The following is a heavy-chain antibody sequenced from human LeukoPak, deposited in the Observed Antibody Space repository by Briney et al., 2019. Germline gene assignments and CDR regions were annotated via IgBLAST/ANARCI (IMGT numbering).Heavy chain of an antibody. CDR2: ISSSGGWT. J-gene: IGHJ4*01. CDR1: GFTYSSYA. D-gene: IGHD3-22*01. V-gene: IGHV3-23*01. CDR3: AKRFDSSGYSAGFDY. Sequence: PGGSLRLSCAASGFTYSSYAMNWVRQAPGKGQEWVSGISSSGGWTYYADSVKGRFTISRDNSKNTLYLQIKSLRAEDTAVYYCAKRFDSSGYSAGFDYWGPGTLVTVSS.